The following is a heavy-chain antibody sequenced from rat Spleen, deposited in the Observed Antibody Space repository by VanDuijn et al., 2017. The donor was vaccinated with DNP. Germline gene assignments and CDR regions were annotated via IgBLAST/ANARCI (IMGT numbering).Heavy chain of an antibody. Sequence: EVQLQESGPGLVKPSQSLSLTCSVTGYSITSNYWGWIRKFPGNKMEWIGYINYSGSTGYNPSLKSRISISRDTSKNQFFLHLNSVTTEDTATYYCARGNDGYYPNWYFDFWGPGTMVTVSS. CDR2: INYSGST. CDR1: GYSITSNY. CDR3: ARGNDGYYPNWYFDF. J-gene: IGHJ1*01. D-gene: IGHD1-12*03. V-gene: IGHV3-1*01.